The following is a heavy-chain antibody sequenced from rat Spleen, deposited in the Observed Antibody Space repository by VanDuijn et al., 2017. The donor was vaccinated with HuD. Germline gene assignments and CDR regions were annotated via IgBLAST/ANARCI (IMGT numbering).Heavy chain of an antibody. Sequence: QVQLKESGPGLVQPSQTLSLTCTVSGFSLTGNNVHWVRQPPGKGLEWMGRMRYDGDTYYNSALKSRLSISRDTSKSQVFLKMNNLQTEDTAMYFCARSDFSSPYYFDYWGQGVMVTVSS. V-gene: IGHV2S30*01. J-gene: IGHJ2*01. CDR1: GFSLTGNN. D-gene: IGHD1-2*01. CDR2: MRYDGDT. CDR3: ARSDFSSPYYFDY.